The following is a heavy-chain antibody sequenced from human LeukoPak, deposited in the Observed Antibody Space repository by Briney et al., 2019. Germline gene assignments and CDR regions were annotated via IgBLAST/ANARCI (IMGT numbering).Heavy chain of an antibody. D-gene: IGHD3-3*01. CDR3: ARGHYDFWSGYYTGSDY. CDR1: GFTVSSNY. V-gene: IGHV3-66*01. CDR2: IYSGGST. Sequence: GGSLRLSCAASGFTVSSNYMSWVRQAPGKGLEGVSVIYSGGSTYYADSVKGRFTISRDNSKNTLYLQMNSLRAEDTAVYYCARGHYDFWSGYYTGSDYWGQGTLVTVSS. J-gene: IGHJ4*02.